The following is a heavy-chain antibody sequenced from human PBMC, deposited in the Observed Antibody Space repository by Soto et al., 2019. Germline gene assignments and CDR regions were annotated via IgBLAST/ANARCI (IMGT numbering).Heavy chain of an antibody. CDR2: IITLFGTG. V-gene: IGHV1-69*13. D-gene: IGHD4-17*01. CDR3: ARMATVALVGAFDI. J-gene: IGHJ3*02. CDR1: GGTFSSYG. Sequence: ASVKVSCKASGGTFSSYGVSWVRQAPGQGLEWMGGIITLFGTGNYPQKFQGRVTITADESTSTAYMELSSLRSEDTAVYYCARMATVALVGAFDIWGQGTVVTVSS.